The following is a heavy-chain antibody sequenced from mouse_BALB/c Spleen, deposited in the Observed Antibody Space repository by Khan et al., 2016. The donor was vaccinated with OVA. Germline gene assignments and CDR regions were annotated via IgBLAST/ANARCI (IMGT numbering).Heavy chain of an antibody. D-gene: IGHD1-1*01. V-gene: IGHV3-2*02. CDR1: GYSITSDYA. CDR3: ARIYGGDFDY. CDR2: ISYSGNT. Sequence: EVKLLESGPGLVKPSQSLSLTRTVTGYSITSDYAWNWIRQFPGNKLEWMGHISYSGNTKYNPSLKSRISITRDTSKNQFFLQLNSVTTEDTATYYCARIYGGDFDYWGQGTTLTVSS. J-gene: IGHJ2*01.